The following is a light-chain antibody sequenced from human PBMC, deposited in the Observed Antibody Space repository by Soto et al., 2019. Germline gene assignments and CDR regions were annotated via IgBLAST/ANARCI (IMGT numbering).Light chain of an antibody. CDR3: QQYYSYWT. V-gene: IGKV1-8*01. J-gene: IGKJ1*01. Sequence: AIRMTQSPSSLSASTVDRVTITCRASQGISSYLAWYQQKPGKAPKLLIYAASTLQSGVPSRFSGSGSGTDFTLTISCLQSEDFATYYCQQYYSYWTFGQGTKVDIK. CDR2: AAS. CDR1: QGISSY.